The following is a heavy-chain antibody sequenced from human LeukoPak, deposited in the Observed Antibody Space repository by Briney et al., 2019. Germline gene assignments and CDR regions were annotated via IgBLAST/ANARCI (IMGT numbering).Heavy chain of an antibody. J-gene: IGHJ4*02. V-gene: IGHV3-7*01. D-gene: IGHD6-19*01. CDR1: GFTYSSYW. Sequence: PGGSLRLSCAASGFTYSSYWMTWFRQAPGKGLEWVANIKQDGSEKYYVDSVKGRFTISRDNAKNALYLQMNSLRAEDTAVYYCAGGSGWLSDCWGQGTLVTASS. CDR3: AGGSGWLSDC. CDR2: IKQDGSEK.